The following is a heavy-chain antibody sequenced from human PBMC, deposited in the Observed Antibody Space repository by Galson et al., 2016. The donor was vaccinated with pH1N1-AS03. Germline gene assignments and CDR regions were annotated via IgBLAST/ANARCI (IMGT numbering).Heavy chain of an antibody. Sequence: SLRLSCAASGFTFSSFGMHWVRRAPGKGLEWVAFIRFDGSVRFYADSVKGRFTISRDDSKNTLYLQMNSLRAEDTAVYFCAKVSAGSSSYNYFDHWGQGILVIVSS. V-gene: IGHV3-30*02. CDR1: GFTFSSFG. CDR3: AKVSAGSSSYNYFDH. J-gene: IGHJ4*02. D-gene: IGHD2-2*01. CDR2: IRFDGSVR.